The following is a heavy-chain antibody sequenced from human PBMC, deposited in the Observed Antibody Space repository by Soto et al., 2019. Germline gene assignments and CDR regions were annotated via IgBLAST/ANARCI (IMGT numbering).Heavy chain of an antibody. CDR1: GYTLTELS. D-gene: IGHD1-26*01. V-gene: IGHV1-24*01. J-gene: IGHJ6*02. CDR2: FDPEDGET. CDR3: ATTLSGSYYYYYGMDV. Sequence: ASVKVSCKVSGYTLTELSMHWVRQAPGKGLEWMGGFDPEDGETIYAQKFQGRVTMTEDTSTDTAYMELSSLGSEDTAVYYCATTLSGSYYYYYGMDVWGQGTTVTVSS.